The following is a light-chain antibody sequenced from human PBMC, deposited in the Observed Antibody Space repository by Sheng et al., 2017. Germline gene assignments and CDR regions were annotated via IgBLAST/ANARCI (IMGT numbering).Light chain of an antibody. CDR1: SRDIGDYNY. CDR3: SSYTRSSTVV. J-gene: IGLJ2*01. CDR2: DVS. V-gene: IGLV2-14*03. Sequence: QSALTQPASVSGSPGQSITISCTGTSRDIGDYNYVSWYPNNTQAKPPNFMIYDVSKRPSGVSNRFSGSKYGNTASLTISGLQAEDEANYYCSSYTRSSTVVFGGGTKLTVL.